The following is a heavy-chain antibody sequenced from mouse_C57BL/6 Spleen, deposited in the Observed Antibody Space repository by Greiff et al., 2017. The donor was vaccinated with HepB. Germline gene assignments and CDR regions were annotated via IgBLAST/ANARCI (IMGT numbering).Heavy chain of an antibody. CDR3: ARATAGSSYGAMDY. CDR1: GFTFSDYY. Sequence: EVQLQESEGGLVQPGSSMKLSCTASGFTFSDYYMAWVRQVPEKGLEWVANINYDGSSTYYLDSLKSRFIISRDNAKNILYLQMSSLKSEDTATYYCARATAGSSYGAMDYWGQGTSVTVSS. D-gene: IGHD1-1*01. V-gene: IGHV5-16*01. CDR2: INYDGSST. J-gene: IGHJ4*01.